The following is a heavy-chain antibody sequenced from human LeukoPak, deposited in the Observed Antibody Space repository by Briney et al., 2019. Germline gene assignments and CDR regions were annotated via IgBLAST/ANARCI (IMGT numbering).Heavy chain of an antibody. CDR1: GGSISSYY. V-gene: IGHV4-4*07. Sequence: SETLSLTCTVSGGSISSYYWSWIRQPAGKGLEWIGRIYTSGSINYNPSLESRVTISLDTSKNQFSLKMNSVTAADTAVYYCARVIWFGAVFDYWGQGTLVTVSS. CDR2: IYTSGSI. CDR3: ARVIWFGAVFDY. J-gene: IGHJ4*02. D-gene: IGHD3-10*01.